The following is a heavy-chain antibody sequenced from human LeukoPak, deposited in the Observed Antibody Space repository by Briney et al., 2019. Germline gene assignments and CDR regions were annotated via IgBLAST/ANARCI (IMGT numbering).Heavy chain of an antibody. Sequence: ASVKVSCKASGYTFTGNYMHWVRQAPGQGLEWMGWMNTNSGGTSYAQKFQGRVTMTRDTSTSTVYMELSSLRSEDTAVYYCARGPRITLVRGGQWYYYMDVWGKGTTVTISS. D-gene: IGHD3-10*01. CDR1: GYTFTGNY. CDR2: MNTNSGGT. J-gene: IGHJ6*03. CDR3: ARGPRITLVRGGQWYYYMDV. V-gene: IGHV1-2*02.